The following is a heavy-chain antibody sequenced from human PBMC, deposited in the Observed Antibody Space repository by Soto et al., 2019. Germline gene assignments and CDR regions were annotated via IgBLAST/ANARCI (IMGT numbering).Heavy chain of an antibody. CDR2: IYQSGNT. V-gene: IGHV4-30-2*01. CDR1: GASISSGGYS. D-gene: IGHD1-26*01. Sequence: QLQLQESGSGLVKPSQTLSLTCAVSGASISSGGYSWNWIRQPPGKGLEWIGYIYQSGNTFYHPSLKSRVIMSLDRSKNQVSLKLSSVTAADTALYYCARGGSHSGAYFSVWGQGTLVTVSS. J-gene: IGHJ4*03. CDR3: ARGGSHSGAYFSV.